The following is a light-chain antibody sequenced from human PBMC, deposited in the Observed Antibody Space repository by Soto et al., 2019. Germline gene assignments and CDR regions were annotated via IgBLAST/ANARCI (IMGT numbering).Light chain of an antibody. J-gene: IGKJ1*01. V-gene: IGKV1-5*01. CDR3: QQCFWHWT. CDR1: QNIGRY. CDR2: YAS. Sequence: EIQMTQAPSTLSASAGDKATITCRASQNIGRYLAWYQQSPGTGPRLLISYASTLESGVRSRFGGSGSGTAFTLSITSPQPYDFATYYRQQCFWHWTFGQGTKVDI.